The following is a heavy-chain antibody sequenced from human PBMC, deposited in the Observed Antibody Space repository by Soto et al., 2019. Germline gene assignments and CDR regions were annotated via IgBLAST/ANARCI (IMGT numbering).Heavy chain of an antibody. D-gene: IGHD6-13*01. J-gene: IGHJ4*02. Sequence: EVQLLESGGGLVQHGGSLRLSWAASGFTFSSYAMSWVRQAPGKWLEWFSAISGSGGSTYYADSVKGRFTISRDNSKNTLYLQMNSLRAEETAVYYCAKSSGQTIIAAAGTIFEYWGQGTLVTVSS. CDR2: ISGSGGST. CDR1: GFTFSSYA. V-gene: IGHV3-23*01. CDR3: AKSSGQTIIAAAGTIFEY.